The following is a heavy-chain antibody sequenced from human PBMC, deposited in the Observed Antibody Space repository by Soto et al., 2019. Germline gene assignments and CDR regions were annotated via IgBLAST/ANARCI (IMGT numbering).Heavy chain of an antibody. J-gene: IGHJ5*02. Sequence: GGSLRLSCAASGFTFSSYAMSWVRQAPGKGLEWVSAISGSGGSTYYADSAKGRFTISRDNSKNTLYLQMNSLRAEDTAVYYCAKDLSIAARLCWFDPWGQGTLVTVSS. CDR2: ISGSGGST. CDR3: AKDLSIAARLCWFDP. V-gene: IGHV3-23*01. CDR1: GFTFSSYA. D-gene: IGHD6-6*01.